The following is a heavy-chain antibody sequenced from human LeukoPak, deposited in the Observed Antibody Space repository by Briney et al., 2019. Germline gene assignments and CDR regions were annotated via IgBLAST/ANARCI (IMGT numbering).Heavy chain of an antibody. V-gene: IGHV4-61*01. J-gene: IGHJ5*02. CDR1: GGSVSSDNYY. D-gene: IGHD6-13*01. CDR2: IYNSGST. Sequence: SETLSLTCTVTGGSVSSDNYYWSWIRQPPGKGLEWIGYIYNSGSTNYSPSLKSRVTMSADTPKNQLSLKLSAVTAADTAVYYCARGRFSSSWYIFDPWGQGALVTVSS. CDR3: ARGRFSSSWYIFDP.